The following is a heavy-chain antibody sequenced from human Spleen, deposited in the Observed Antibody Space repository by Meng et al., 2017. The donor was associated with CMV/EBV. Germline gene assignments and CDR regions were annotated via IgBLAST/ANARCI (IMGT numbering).Heavy chain of an antibody. CDR2: INGDGTST. D-gene: IGHD3-3*01. CDR3: TRANYVFWSGDDAFHV. J-gene: IGHJ3*01. CDR1: GFTFSGYW. Sequence: GGSLRLSCAASGFTFSGYWMYWVRQAPGKGLVWVSRINGDGTSTNHADSVKDRFFISRDNGKSTLYLQMNSLRAEDTAVYYCTRANYVFWSGDDAFHVWGQGTMVTVSS. V-gene: IGHV3-74*01.